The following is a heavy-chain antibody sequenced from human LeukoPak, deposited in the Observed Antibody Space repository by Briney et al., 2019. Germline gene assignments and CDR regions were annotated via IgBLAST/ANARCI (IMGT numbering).Heavy chain of an antibody. CDR1: GYTFTSYG. D-gene: IGHD4-23*01. Sequence: ASVKVSCKASGYTFTSYGLSWVRQAPGQGLEWMGWISAYSGNTIYAQKLQGRVTMTTDTSTSTAYMELRSLRSDDTAVYYCARTLADYGGISYYSDYWGQGTLVTVSS. CDR2: ISAYSGNT. CDR3: ARTLADYGGISYYSDY. V-gene: IGHV1-18*04. J-gene: IGHJ4*02.